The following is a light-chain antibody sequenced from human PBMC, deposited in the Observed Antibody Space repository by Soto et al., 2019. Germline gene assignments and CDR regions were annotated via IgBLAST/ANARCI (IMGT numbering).Light chain of an antibody. CDR3: QHCINWPRT. CDR1: QKLSSSY. Sequence: IVLSHSPGTLSLSTWEIATLSCRASQKLSSSYLAWYQQKAGQAPKLLIYGASTRASGTPARFRGSGSETDFTLTISSLEPEDFAVYYCQHCINWPRTFGQGTRLEIK. CDR2: GAS. J-gene: IGKJ5*01. V-gene: IGKV3D-20*02.